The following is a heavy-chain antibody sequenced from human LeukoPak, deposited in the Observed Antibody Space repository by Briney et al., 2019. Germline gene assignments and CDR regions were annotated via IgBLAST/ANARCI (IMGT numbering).Heavy chain of an antibody. CDR3: ARAADYGDYGSGY. J-gene: IGHJ4*02. D-gene: IGHD4-17*01. Sequence: ASVKVSCKASGYTFTSYDINWVRQAPGRGLEWMGWNNPNSGGTNYAQKFQGRVTMTRDTSISTAYMELSRLRSDDTAVYYCARAADYGDYGSGYWGQGTLVTVSS. V-gene: IGHV1-2*02. CDR2: NNPNSGGT. CDR1: GYTFTSYD.